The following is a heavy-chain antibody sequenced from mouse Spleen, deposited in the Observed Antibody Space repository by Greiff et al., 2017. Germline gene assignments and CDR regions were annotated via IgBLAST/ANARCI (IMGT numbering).Heavy chain of an antibody. V-gene: IGHV5-16*02. CDR2: INYDGSST. J-gene: IGHJ4*01. Sequence: LMESEGGLVQPGSSMKLSCTASGFTCSDYYMAWVRQVPEKGLEWVANINYDGSSTYYLDSLKSRFIISRDNAKNILYLQMSSLKSEDTATYYCARRDDYYAMDYWGQGTSVTVSS. CDR3: ARRDDYYAMDY. CDR1: GFTCSDYY. D-gene: IGHD2-12*01.